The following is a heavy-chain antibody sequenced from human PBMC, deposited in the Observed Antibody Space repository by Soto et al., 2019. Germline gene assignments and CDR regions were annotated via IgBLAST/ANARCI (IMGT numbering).Heavy chain of an antibody. D-gene: IGHD2-2*01. CDR1: GGSVSSGSYY. CDR3: ARTFCSTTSCQAHDMDV. Sequence: PSETLSLTCTVSGGSVSSGSYYWTWIQQPPGKGLEWIGYIYYSGSTNYNPSLKSRVTISLDTSNNQFSLRLSSVTAADTAVYYCARTFCSTTSCQAHDMDVWGQGTTVTVSS. J-gene: IGHJ6*02. V-gene: IGHV4-61*01. CDR2: IYYSGST.